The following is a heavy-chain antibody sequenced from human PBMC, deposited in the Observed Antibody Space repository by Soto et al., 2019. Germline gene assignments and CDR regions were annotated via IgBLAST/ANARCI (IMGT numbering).Heavy chain of an antibody. D-gene: IGHD3-9*01. Sequence: GGSLRLSCAASGFTVSSNYMSWVRQAPGKGLEWVSVIYSGGSTYYADSVKGRFTISRDNSKNTLYLQMNSLRAEDTAVYYCAISNYDILTGYLDYWGQGTLVTVYS. CDR3: AISNYDILTGYLDY. V-gene: IGHV3-53*01. CDR2: IYSGGST. J-gene: IGHJ4*02. CDR1: GFTVSSNY.